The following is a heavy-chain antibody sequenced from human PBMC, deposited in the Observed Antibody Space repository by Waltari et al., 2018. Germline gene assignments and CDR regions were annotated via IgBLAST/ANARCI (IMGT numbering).Heavy chain of an antibody. D-gene: IGHD6-19*01. CDR2: FIPILGIA. CDR3: ARSLGSSGWLNWFDP. V-gene: IGHV1-69*04. CDR1: GGTFSSYA. Sequence: QVQLVQSGAEVKKPGSSVKVSCKASGGTFSSYAISWVRPAPGQGREGMGGFIPILGIANYAQKFQGRVTITADESTSTAYMELSSLRSEDTAVYYCARSLGSSGWLNWFDPWGQGTLVTVSS. J-gene: IGHJ5*02.